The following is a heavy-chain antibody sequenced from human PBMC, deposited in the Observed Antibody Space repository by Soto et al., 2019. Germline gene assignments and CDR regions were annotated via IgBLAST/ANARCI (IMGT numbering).Heavy chain of an antibody. D-gene: IGHD1-20*01. CDR1: GGSISSSSYY. CDR2: IYYSGNT. J-gene: IGHJ4*02. CDR3: ARHGPMTCNWNQLDD. V-gene: IGHV4-39*01. Sequence: LQLQESGPGLVKPSETLSLTCTVSGGSISSSSYYWGWIRQPPGEGLEWIGTIYYSGNTYYNPSLKSRVTISVDTSKNQFSLKLSSVTAADTAVYYCARHGPMTCNWNQLDDWGQGTLVTVSS.